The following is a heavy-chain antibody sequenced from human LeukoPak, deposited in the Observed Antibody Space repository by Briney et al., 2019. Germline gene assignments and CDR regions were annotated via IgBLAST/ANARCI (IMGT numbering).Heavy chain of an antibody. D-gene: IGHD1-26*01. Sequence: GGSLRLSCAASGFTFSSYSMNWVRQAPGKGLEWVSCISSSSGYIYYADSVKGRFTISRDNAKNSLYLQMNSLRAEDTAVYLCARDQDGSYSFDYWGQGTLVTVSS. CDR2: ISSSSGYI. J-gene: IGHJ4*02. V-gene: IGHV3-21*01. CDR1: GFTFSSYS. CDR3: ARDQDGSYSFDY.